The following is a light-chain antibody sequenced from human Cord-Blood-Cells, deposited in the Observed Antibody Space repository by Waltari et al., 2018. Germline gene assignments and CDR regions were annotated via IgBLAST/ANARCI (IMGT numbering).Light chain of an antibody. CDR1: QGISSY. CDR3: QQLNSYPLT. V-gene: IGKV1-9*01. Sequence: DIQLTQSPSFLSASVGDRVTITCRASQGISSYLAWYQQKPGNGPKLLIYAASTLQSGVPSRFSGSVSGTEFTLTISSLQPEDFATYFCQQLNSYPLTFGGGTKVEIK. CDR2: AAS. J-gene: IGKJ4*01.